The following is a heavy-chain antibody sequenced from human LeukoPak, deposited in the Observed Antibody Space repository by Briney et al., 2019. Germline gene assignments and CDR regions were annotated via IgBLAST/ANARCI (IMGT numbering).Heavy chain of an antibody. CDR1: GCTFTSYY. CDR2: INPSGGST. D-gene: IGHD3-3*01. V-gene: IGHV1-46*01. CDR3: ARDLREAILDY. Sequence: ASVKVSCKASGCTFTSYYMHWVRQAPGQGLEWMGIINPSGGSTSYAQKFQGRVTMTRDTSTSTVYMELSSLRSEDTAVYYCARDLREAILDYWGQGTLVTVSS. J-gene: IGHJ4*02.